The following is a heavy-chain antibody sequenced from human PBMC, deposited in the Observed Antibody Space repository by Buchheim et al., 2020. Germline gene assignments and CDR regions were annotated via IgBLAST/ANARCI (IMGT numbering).Heavy chain of an antibody. CDR1: GGSISSSNW. Sequence: QVQLQESGPGLVKPSGTLSLTCAVSGGSISSSNWWSWVRQPPGKGLEWIGEIYHSGRTNYNPSLKSRGTISVDKSKNPFSLKLSSVTAADTAVYYCARGAVQQLVPEDSRDYYYGMDVWGQGTT. CDR2: IYHSGRT. V-gene: IGHV4-4*02. D-gene: IGHD6-13*01. CDR3: ARGAVQQLVPEDSRDYYYGMDV. J-gene: IGHJ6*02.